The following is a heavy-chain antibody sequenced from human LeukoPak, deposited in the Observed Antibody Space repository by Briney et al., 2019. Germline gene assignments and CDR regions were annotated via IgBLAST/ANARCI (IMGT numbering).Heavy chain of an antibody. CDR3: ARDPSCSGGSCHYYYYYGMDV. J-gene: IGHJ6*02. Sequence: GGSLRLSCAASGFTFSGYWMSWVRQAPGKGLEWVANIKQDGSEKYYVDSVKGRFTISRDNAKNSLYLQMNSLRAEDTAVYYCARDPSCSGGSCHYYYYYGMDVWGQGTTVTVSS. CDR2: IKQDGSEK. V-gene: IGHV3-7*01. CDR1: GFTFSGYW. D-gene: IGHD2-15*01.